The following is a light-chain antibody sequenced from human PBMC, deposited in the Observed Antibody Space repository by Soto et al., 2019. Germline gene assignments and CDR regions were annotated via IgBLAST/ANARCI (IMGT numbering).Light chain of an antibody. J-gene: IGKJ5*01. CDR1: ESVRSN. V-gene: IGKV3-15*01. Sequence: EIVLTQSPATLSVPPGDRATLSCRASESVRSNLAWYQQQPGQAPRLLIYGASIRAADIQARFSGSGSGTEFTLTISTLQSEDFAVYYCQQYYDWPTITFGQGTRLE. CDR2: GAS. CDR3: QQYYDWPTIT.